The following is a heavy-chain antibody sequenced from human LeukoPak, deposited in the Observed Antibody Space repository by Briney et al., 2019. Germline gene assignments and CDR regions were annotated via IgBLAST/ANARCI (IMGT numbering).Heavy chain of an antibody. CDR2: IYSGGST. V-gene: IGHV3-53*01. CDR3: ASSYLAYFDY. CDR1: GFTVSSNY. Sequence: AGGSLRLSCAASGFTVSSNYMSWVRQAPGKGLEWVSVIYSGGSTYYADSVKGRFTISRDNSKNTLYLQMNSLRAEDTAVYYCASSYLAYFDYWGQGTLVTVPS. J-gene: IGHJ4*02.